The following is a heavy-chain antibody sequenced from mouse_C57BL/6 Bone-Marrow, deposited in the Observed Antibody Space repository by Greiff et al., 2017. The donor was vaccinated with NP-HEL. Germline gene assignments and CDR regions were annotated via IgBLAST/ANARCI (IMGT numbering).Heavy chain of an antibody. Sequence: QVQLQQSGAELARPGASVKMSCKASGYTFTSYTMHWVKQRPGQGLEWIGYINPSSGYTKYNQKFKDKATLTADKSSSTAYMQLSSLTSEDSAVYYCARPYYGSSFWYFDVWGTGTTVTVSS. J-gene: IGHJ1*03. CDR3: ARPYYGSSFWYFDV. V-gene: IGHV1-4*01. D-gene: IGHD1-1*01. CDR2: INPSSGYT. CDR1: GYTFTSYT.